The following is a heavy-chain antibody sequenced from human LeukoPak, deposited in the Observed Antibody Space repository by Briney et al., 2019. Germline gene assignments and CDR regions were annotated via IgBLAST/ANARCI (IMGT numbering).Heavy chain of an antibody. CDR2: ISGSGGST. CDR1: GFTFSSYA. J-gene: IGHJ6*03. Sequence: PGGSLRLSCAASGFTFSSYAMSWVRQAPGKGLEWVSAISGSGGSTYYADSVKGRFTISRDNSKNTLYLQMNSLRAEDTAVYYCAKGRDSGSYYYMDVWGKGTTVTVSS. D-gene: IGHD1-26*01. CDR3: AKGRDSGSYYYMDV. V-gene: IGHV3-23*01.